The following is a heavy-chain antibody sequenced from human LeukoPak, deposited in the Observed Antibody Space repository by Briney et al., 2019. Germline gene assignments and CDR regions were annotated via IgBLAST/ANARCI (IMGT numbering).Heavy chain of an antibody. CDR1: GYTFTSYY. CDR2: INPSGGST. J-gene: IGHJ4*02. D-gene: IGHD2-15*01. Sequence: ASVKVSCKASGYTFTSYYMHWVRQAPGQGLEWMGIINPSGGSTSYAQKFQGRVTMTTDTSTSTAYMELRSLRSDDTAVYYCARDVVLFDYWSQGTLVTVSS. CDR3: ARDVVLFDY. V-gene: IGHV1-46*01.